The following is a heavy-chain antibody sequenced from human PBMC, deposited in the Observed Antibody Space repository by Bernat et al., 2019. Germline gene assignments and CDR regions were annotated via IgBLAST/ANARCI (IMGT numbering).Heavy chain of an antibody. V-gene: IGHV3-53*05. Sequence: EVQLVETGGGLIQPGGSLRLSCAASGFTVSSNYMSWVRQAPGKGLEWVSVIYSGGNTYYADSVKGRFTISRDNSKNTLYLQMNSLRAEDTAVYYCARGDCSGGSCYSLDYWGQGTTVTVSS. D-gene: IGHD2-15*01. J-gene: IGHJ6*02. CDR1: GFTVSSNY. CDR3: ARGDCSGGSCYSLDY. CDR2: IYSGGNT.